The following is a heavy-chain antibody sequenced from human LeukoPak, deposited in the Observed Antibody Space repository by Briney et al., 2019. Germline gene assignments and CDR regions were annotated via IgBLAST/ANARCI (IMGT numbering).Heavy chain of an antibody. D-gene: IGHD1-14*01. CDR1: GFTFSDQW. CDR2: IKQDGSEK. Sequence: PGGSLRLSCTASGFTFSDQWMNWVRQAPGKGLEWVANIKQDGSEKYYVDSVKGRLTISRDNAKNSLYLQMNSLRAEDTAVYYCARGGRTGDYWGQGTLVTVSS. V-gene: IGHV3-7*01. CDR3: ARGGRTGDY. J-gene: IGHJ4*02.